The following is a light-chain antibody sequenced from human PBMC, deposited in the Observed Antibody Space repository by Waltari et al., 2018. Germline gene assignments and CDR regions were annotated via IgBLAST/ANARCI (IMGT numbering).Light chain of an antibody. CDR1: QHILTY. Sequence: DIQMTQSPSSLSASVGDTITITCRASQHILTYLNCYQQKPGKAPKLLIYASSSLQNGVPSRFSGSGSGTDFTLTISSLQVEDFATYYCQQTFSPLPYTFGQGTKLDFK. J-gene: IGKJ2*01. V-gene: IGKV1-39*01. CDR3: QQTFSPLPYT. CDR2: ASS.